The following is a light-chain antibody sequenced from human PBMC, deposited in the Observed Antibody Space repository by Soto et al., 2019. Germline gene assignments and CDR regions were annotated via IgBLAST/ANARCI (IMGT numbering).Light chain of an antibody. V-gene: IGKV1-33*01. CDR1: QDISNY. J-gene: IGKJ1*01. CDR3: QQYDNLPRT. Sequence: DIQMTQYPSSVSASVGDRVTITCQASQDISNYLNWYQQKPGKAPKLLIYDASNLETGVPSRFSGSGSGTDFTFTISSLQPEDIATYYCQQYDNLPRTFGQGTKVEIK. CDR2: DAS.